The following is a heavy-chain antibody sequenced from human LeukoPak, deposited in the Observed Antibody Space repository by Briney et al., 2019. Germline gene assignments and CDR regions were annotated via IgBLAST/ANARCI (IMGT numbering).Heavy chain of an antibody. J-gene: IGHJ6*03. Sequence: GRSPILSSGASGFTSISYGIQQWVHPPRRGLVGVAVIWYDGSNKYYADSVKGRFTISRDNSKNTLYLQMNSLRAEDTAVYYCARVGQEYYMDVWGKGTTVTVSS. V-gene: IGHV3-33*01. CDR3: ARVGQEYYMDV. CDR2: IWYDGSNK. CDR1: GFTSISYG.